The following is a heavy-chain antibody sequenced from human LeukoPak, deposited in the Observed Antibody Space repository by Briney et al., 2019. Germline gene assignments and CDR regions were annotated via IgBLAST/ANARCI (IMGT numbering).Heavy chain of an antibody. CDR3: GRDIRSDGSPADY. CDR1: GYPFVGFG. J-gene: IGHJ4*02. CDR2: ISAFSGDT. D-gene: IGHD2-15*01. Sequence: ASVKVSCKNSGYPFVGFGITCVRHAPGQGLEWMGWISAFSGDTNYAQKLQGRVTMTRDTSTSTVYMELRRLRSDDTAVYYCGRDIRSDGSPADYWGQGTLVTVSS. V-gene: IGHV1-18*01.